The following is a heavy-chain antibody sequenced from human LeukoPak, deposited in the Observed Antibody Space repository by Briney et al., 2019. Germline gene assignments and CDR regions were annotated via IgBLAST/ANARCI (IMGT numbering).Heavy chain of an antibody. D-gene: IGHD3-3*01. CDR3: ARDRHYDFWSGYYDEEESPGVFDY. V-gene: IGHV3-23*01. Sequence: GGSLRLSCAASGFTFSDYALGWVRQAPGRGLEWVATLSGSGAGTYYSDSVQGRFTISRDNSKRTLFLQMNSLRAEDTAVYYCARDRHYDFWSGYYDEEESPGVFDYWGQGTLVTVSS. J-gene: IGHJ4*02. CDR2: LSGSGAGT. CDR1: GFTFSDYA.